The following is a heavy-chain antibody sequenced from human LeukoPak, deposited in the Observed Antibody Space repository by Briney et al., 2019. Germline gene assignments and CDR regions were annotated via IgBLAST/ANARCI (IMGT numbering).Heavy chain of an antibody. V-gene: IGHV4-59*01. D-gene: IGHD1-14*01. J-gene: IGHJ5*02. CDR2: IHYRGST. CDR3: ASDPDADPGIWLDP. CDR1: GGSISSYY. Sequence: PSETLSLTCTVSGGSISSYYCSWIRQPPGKGLEWMGYIHYRGSTNYNPSLKSRVTISVDTSKNQFSLKLSSVTAADTALYYCASDPDADPGIWLDPWGQGTLVTVSS.